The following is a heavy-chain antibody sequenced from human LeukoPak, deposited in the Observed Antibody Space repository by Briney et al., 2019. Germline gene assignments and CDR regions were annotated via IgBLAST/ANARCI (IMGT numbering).Heavy chain of an antibody. CDR2: IYTSGST. CDR1: GGSISSYY. CDR3: ARASMVRGVISGAFDI. J-gene: IGHJ3*02. D-gene: IGHD3-10*01. Sequence: PSETLSLTCTASGGSISSYYWSWIRQPAGKGLEWIGRIYTSGSTNYNPSLKSRVTMSVDTSKNQFSLKLSSVTAADTAVYYCARASMVRGVISGAFDIWGQGTMVTVSS. V-gene: IGHV4-4*07.